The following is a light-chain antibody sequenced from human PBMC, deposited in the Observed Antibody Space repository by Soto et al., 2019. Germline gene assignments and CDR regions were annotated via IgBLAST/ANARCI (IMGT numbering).Light chain of an antibody. V-gene: IGKV1-39*01. CDR3: QQSYSTPQT. CDR2: AAS. J-gene: IGKJ1*01. CDR1: QTIRTY. Sequence: DIQMTQSPSSLSASVGDRVTITCLSSQTIRTYVNWYQQKPRRAPKLLIYAASFLQGGVPSRFSGGGSGTESTLTITSLQTEDFATYYCQQSYSTPQTFGQGTKVDIK.